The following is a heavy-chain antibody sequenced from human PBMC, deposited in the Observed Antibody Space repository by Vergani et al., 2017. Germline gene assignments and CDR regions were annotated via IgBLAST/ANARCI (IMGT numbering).Heavy chain of an antibody. D-gene: IGHD2-2*01. CDR2: INGGRT. CDR1: GFNFNNYG. V-gene: IGHV3-23*01. Sequence: EVQLLESGGGLVQPGGSLRISCVASGFNFNNYGMSWVRQSPGKGLEWVSAINGGRTYYADSVKDRVTISTDNFKNTLYLQMMSLRAEDTAVYYCAKEGKSSTPFVADWGQGTLVAVSS. J-gene: IGHJ4*02. CDR3: AKEGKSSTPFVAD.